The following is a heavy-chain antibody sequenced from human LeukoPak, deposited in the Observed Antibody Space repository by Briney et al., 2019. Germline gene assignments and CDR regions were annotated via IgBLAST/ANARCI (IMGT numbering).Heavy chain of an antibody. J-gene: IGHJ4*02. CDR3: AKPSGSGVDY. CDR2: IRSDGYHT. D-gene: IGHD1-26*01. Sequence: GGSLRLSCGASGFIFDAHDMHWVPQAPGKGLEWVAFIRSDGYHTYYADSVKGRFTITRDNSKNTLYLQMNSLRLEDMALYYCAKPSGSGVDYWGRGTRVTVSS. CDR1: GFIFDAHD. V-gene: IGHV3-30*02.